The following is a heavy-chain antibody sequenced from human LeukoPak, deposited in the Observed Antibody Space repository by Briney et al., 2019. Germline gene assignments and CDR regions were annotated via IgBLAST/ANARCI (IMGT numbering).Heavy chain of an antibody. D-gene: IGHD1-26*01. CDR1: GFTFSSYG. Sequence: GGSLRLSCAASGFTFSSYGMHWVRQAPGKGLEWVAVIWYDGSNKHYADSVKGRFTISRDNSKNTLYLQMNSLRAEDTAVYYCAADWELRSYWGQGTLVTVSS. V-gene: IGHV3-33*01. J-gene: IGHJ4*02. CDR3: AADWELRSY. CDR2: IWYDGSNK.